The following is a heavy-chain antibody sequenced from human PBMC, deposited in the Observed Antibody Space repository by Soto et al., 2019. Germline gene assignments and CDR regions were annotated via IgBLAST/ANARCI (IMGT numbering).Heavy chain of an antibody. CDR3: TTESWAFDN. CDR2: IQSKSDGGTA. Sequence: EVQLVESGGGLVKPGGSLRLSCAASGFTFNNAWMDWVRQAPGKGLEWVGRIQSKSDGGTADHAAPVKGRFTMSRDDSKNTLCLQMNSLKTEDTAVHYCTTESWAFDNWGQGTLVTVSS. D-gene: IGHD3-10*01. V-gene: IGHV3-15*07. CDR1: GFTFNNAW. J-gene: IGHJ4*02.